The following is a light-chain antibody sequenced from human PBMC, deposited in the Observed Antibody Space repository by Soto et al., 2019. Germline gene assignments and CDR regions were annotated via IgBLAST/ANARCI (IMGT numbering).Light chain of an antibody. Sequence: DIQMTQSPSTLSASAGDRVTITCRASQSISIWLAWYQQKPGKAPKLLINDASHLESGVPSRFSGSGSGTEFTLTISSLQPDDFATYYCQQFNSFPITFGQGTRLEIK. V-gene: IGKV1-5*01. CDR3: QQFNSFPIT. CDR1: QSISIW. CDR2: DAS. J-gene: IGKJ5*01.